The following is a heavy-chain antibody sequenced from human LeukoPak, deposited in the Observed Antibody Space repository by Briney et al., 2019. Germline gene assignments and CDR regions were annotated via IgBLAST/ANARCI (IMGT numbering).Heavy chain of an antibody. CDR3: ARDTGDYDSPNPFYYYYYGMDV. J-gene: IGHJ6*02. CDR2: IWYDGSNK. CDR1: GFTFSTYW. V-gene: IGHV3-33*08. D-gene: IGHD3-22*01. Sequence: GGSLRLSCAASGFTFSTYWMSWVRQAPGKGLEWVAVIWYDGSNKYYADSVKGRFTISRDNSKNTLYLQMNSLRAEDTAVYYCARDTGDYDSPNPFYYYYYGMDVWGQGTTVTVSS.